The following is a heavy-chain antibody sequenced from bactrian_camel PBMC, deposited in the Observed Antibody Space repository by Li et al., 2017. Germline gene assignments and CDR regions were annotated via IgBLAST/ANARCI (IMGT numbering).Heavy chain of an antibody. V-gene: IGHV3S40*01. CDR1: GFTFSTYV. CDR3: AKDREFLYFGY. J-gene: IGHJ6*01. CDR2: IGSGGSST. Sequence: VQLVESGGGLVQPGGSLRLSCAASGFTFSTYVMSWVRQAPGKGLEWVSAIGSGGSSTYYADSVKGRFTISRDNAKNTLYLQLNSLKTEDAAMYYCAKDREFLYFGYWGQGTQVTVS.